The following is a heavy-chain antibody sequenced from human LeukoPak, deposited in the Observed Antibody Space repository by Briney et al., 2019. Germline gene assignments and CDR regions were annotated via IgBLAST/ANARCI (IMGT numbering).Heavy chain of an antibody. J-gene: IGHJ4*02. D-gene: IGHD2-2*02. CDR1: GGSFSGYY. V-gene: IGHV4-34*01. Sequence: PSETLSLTCAVYGGSFSGYYWSWIRQPPGKGLEWIGEINHSGSTNYNPSLKSRVTISVDTSKNQFSLKLSSVTAADTAVYYCASSIVVVPAAISGRVDYWGQGTLVTVSS. CDR2: INHSGST. CDR3: ASSIVVVPAAISGRVDY.